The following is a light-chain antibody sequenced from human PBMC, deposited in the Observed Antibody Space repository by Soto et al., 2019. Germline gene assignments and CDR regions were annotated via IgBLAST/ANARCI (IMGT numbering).Light chain of an antibody. V-gene: IGLV2-14*03. CDR2: DVS. Sequence: QSVLTQPASVSGSPGQSITISCTGTSSDVGGYDYVSWYQQHPGKAPKLLIYDVSNRPSGVANRFSGSKSGNTASLTISGLQDEDEADYYCSSYTSSNTLVVFGGGTKLTVL. CDR1: SSDVGGYDY. J-gene: IGLJ2*01. CDR3: SSYTSSNTLVV.